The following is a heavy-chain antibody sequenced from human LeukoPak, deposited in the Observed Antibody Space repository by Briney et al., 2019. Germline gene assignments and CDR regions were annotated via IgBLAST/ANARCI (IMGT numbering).Heavy chain of an antibody. V-gene: IGHV1-8*01. Sequence: ASVKVSCKASGYAFTSYDINWVRQATGQGLEWMGWMNPNSGNTGYAQNFKGRVSMTRNNSISTAYMELSSLRSEDTAVYYCASGYGGAGLFDCWGQGTLVTVSS. CDR2: MNPNSGNT. CDR3: ASGYGGAGLFDC. J-gene: IGHJ4*02. CDR1: GYAFTSYD. D-gene: IGHD4-23*01.